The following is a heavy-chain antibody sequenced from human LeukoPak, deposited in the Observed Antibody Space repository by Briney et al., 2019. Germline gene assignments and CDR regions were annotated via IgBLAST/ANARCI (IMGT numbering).Heavy chain of an antibody. J-gene: IGHJ3*02. CDR3: AREFTAMAYDAFDI. Sequence: SETLSLTCAVSGGSFSANYWSWIRQPPGEGPEWIGEINHTGRTNYNPSLKSRVTISVDMSKNQFSLRLSSVTAADTAVYYCAREFTAMAYDAFDIWGQGTMVTVSS. CDR2: INHTGRT. V-gene: IGHV4-34*01. D-gene: IGHD5-18*01. CDR1: GGSFSANY.